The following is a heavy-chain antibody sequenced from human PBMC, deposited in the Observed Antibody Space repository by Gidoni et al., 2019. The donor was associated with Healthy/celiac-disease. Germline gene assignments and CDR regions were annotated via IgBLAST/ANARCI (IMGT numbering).Heavy chain of an antibody. CDR1: GGTFSSYT. CDR3: ARELSRVVPAAQNDAFDI. CDR2: IIPILGIA. V-gene: IGHV1-69*08. D-gene: IGHD2-2*01. J-gene: IGHJ3*02. Sequence: QVQLVQSGAGVKKPGSSVKVSCKASGGTFSSYTISWVRQAPGQGLEWMGRIIPILGIANYAQKFQGRVTITADKSTSTAYMELSSLRSEDTAVYYCARELSRVVPAAQNDAFDIWGQGTMVTVSS.